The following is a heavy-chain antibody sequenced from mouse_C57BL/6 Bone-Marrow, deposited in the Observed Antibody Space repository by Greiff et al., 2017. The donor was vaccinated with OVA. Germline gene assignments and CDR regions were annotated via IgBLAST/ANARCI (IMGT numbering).Heavy chain of an antibody. D-gene: IGHD2-4*01. CDR3: ARERLRDWYFDV. Sequence: QVQLKQSGAELVMPGASVKLSCKASGYTFTSYWMHWVKQRPGQGLEWIGEIDPSDSYTNYNQKFKGKSTLTVDKSSSTAYMQLSSLTSEDSAVYYCARERLRDWYFDVWGTGTTVTVSS. V-gene: IGHV1-69*01. J-gene: IGHJ1*03. CDR2: IDPSDSYT. CDR1: GYTFTSYW.